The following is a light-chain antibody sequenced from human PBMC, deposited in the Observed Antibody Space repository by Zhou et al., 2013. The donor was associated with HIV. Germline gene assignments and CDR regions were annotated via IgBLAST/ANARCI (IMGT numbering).Light chain of an antibody. V-gene: IGKV1-16*01. CDR1: QDISNY. Sequence: DIQMTQSPSSLSASIGDRVTITCRAVQDISNYLAWYQQKPGKAPKLLIYTTSTLENGVPSRFSGTGSGTEFALTISSLQPDDFATYYCQQYDSYPCTFGQGTKLEI. J-gene: IGKJ2*02. CDR3: QQYDSYPCT. CDR2: TTS.